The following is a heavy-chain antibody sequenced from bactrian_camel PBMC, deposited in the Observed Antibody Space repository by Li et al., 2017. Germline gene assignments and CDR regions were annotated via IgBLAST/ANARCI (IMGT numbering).Heavy chain of an antibody. CDR2: TNSNAGAT. CDR3: ATGGYCSGGYCYTHPY. Sequence: VQLVESGGGLVQPGGSLTLSCAASGFTTNKYAMSWVRQAPGEGLEWVSATNSNAGATYYANSVKGRFTISRDNAKNTLYLQMNSLKTEDTAVYYCATGGYCSGGYCYTHPYWGQGTQVTVS. CDR1: GFTTNKYA. V-gene: IGHV3S31*01. J-gene: IGHJ4*01. D-gene: IGHD2*01.